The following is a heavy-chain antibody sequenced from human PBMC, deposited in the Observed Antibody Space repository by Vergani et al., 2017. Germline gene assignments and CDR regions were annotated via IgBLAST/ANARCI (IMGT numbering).Heavy chain of an antibody. J-gene: IGHJ3*02. Sequence: QVQLVQSGAEVKKPGASVKVSCKASGYTFTSYGISWVRQAPGQGLEWMGWISAYNGKTNYAQKLQGRVTMTTDTSTSTAYMELSSLRSEDTAVYYCARAVRGYSYGYQGGAFDIWGQGTMVTVSS. D-gene: IGHD5-18*01. CDR2: ISAYNGKT. CDR3: ARAVRGYSYGYQGGAFDI. V-gene: IGHV1-18*01. CDR1: GYTFTSYG.